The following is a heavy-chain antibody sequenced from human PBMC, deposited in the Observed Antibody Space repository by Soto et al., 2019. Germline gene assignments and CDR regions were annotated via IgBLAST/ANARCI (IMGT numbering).Heavy chain of an antibody. CDR2: IYYSGST. V-gene: IGHV4-39*01. D-gene: IGHD4-17*01. CDR3: ARHRRSTVTYIDY. J-gene: IGHJ4*02. CDR1: GGSXSSSSYY. Sequence: PSETLSLTCTVSGGSXSSSSYYWGWIRQPPGKGLEWIGSIYYSGSTYYNPSLKSRVTISVDTSKNQFSLKLSSVTAADTAVYYCARHRRSTVTYIDYWGQGTLVTVSS.